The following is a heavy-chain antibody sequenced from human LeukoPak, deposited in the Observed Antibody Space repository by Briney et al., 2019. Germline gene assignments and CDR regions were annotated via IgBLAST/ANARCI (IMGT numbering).Heavy chain of an antibody. CDR2: INPHSGGP. CDR1: GYTFTDYY. J-gene: IGHJ4*02. V-gene: IGHV1-2*02. Sequence: GSSVKVSCKASGYTFTDYYIHWVRQAPGQDLEWMGYINPHSGGPSSPQKFQGRVTMTTDASISTAYLELSRLTADDTAVYYCAREGNGLLSKDLDYWGQGTLVTVSS. D-gene: IGHD2-15*01. CDR3: AREGNGLLSKDLDY.